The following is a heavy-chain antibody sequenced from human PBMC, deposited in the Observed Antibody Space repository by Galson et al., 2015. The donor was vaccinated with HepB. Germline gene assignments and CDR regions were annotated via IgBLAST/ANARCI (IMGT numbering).Heavy chain of an antibody. J-gene: IGHJ4*02. CDR3: AKEGDFVVVVAASEFDY. V-gene: IGHV3-23*01. CDR1: GFTFSSYA. D-gene: IGHD2-15*01. Sequence: LRLSCAASGFTFSSYAMSWVRQAPGKGLEWVSAISGSGGSTYYADSVKGRFTISRDNSKNTLYLQMNSLRAEDTAVYYCAKEGDFVVVVAASEFDYWGQGTLVTVSS. CDR2: ISGSGGST.